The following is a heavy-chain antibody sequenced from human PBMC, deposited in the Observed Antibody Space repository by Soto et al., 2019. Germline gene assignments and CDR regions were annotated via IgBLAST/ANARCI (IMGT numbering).Heavy chain of an antibody. D-gene: IGHD3-16*01. Sequence: QVQLVESGGGVVQPGRSLRLSCAASGFTFSSYGMHWVRQAPGKGLEWVAVISYDGSNKYYADSVKGRFTISRDNSKNTLSLQMNSLIAEDTAVHHHHKDAHFYVGTLAPYDYWGQGTLVTVSS. J-gene: IGHJ4*02. CDR1: GFTFSSYG. CDR3: HKDAHFYVGTLAPYDY. V-gene: IGHV3-30*18. CDR2: ISYDGSNK.